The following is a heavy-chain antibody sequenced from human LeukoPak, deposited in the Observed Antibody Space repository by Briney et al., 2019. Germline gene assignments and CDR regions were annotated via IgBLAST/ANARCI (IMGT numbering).Heavy chain of an antibody. V-gene: IGHV4-4*07. D-gene: IGHD3-22*01. CDR1: GGSISSYH. Sequence: SETLSLTCTVSGGSISSYHWTWIRQPAGKGLEWIGRIYTTGSTTYNPSLRSRVTMSVDTSKNQFSLRLSSVTAADTAVYYCARDPPGFDYFGSTVSDTNDYWGQGTLVTVSS. CDR2: IYTTGST. J-gene: IGHJ4*02. CDR3: ARDPPGFDYFGSTVSDTNDY.